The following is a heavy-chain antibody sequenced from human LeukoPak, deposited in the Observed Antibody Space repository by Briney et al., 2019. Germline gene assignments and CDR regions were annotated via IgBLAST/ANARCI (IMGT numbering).Heavy chain of an antibody. CDR2: IKQDGSEK. CDR3: ARVIGAAARLNPNYYYYYMDV. V-gene: IGHV3-7*01. J-gene: IGHJ6*03. Sequence: GGSLRLSCAASGFTVRSNYMSWVHQAPGKGLEWVANIKQDGSEKYYVDSVKGRFTISRDNAKNSLYLQMNSLRAEDTAVYYCARVIGAAARLNPNYYYYYMDVWGKGTTVTVSS. CDR1: GFTVRSNY. D-gene: IGHD6-6*01.